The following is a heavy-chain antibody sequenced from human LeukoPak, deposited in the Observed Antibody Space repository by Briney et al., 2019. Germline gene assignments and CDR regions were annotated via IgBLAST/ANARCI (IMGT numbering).Heavy chain of an antibody. CDR2: ISYSGNS. V-gene: IGHV4-59*08. J-gene: IGHJ5*02. CDR1: GGSISNYY. CDR3: ARHSTPNYNWVDP. D-gene: IGHD4-23*01. Sequence: SETLSLTCAVSGGSISNYYWSWFRQPPGKGLEWIGYISYSGNSNSNPSLKSRVTMSLDTSQNHFSLSLRSKTAADTAVYFCARHSTPNYNWVDPRGQGTLVT.